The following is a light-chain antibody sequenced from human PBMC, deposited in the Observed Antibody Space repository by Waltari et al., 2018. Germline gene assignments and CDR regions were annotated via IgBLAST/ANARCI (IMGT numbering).Light chain of an antibody. Sequence: DIQMTQSPSSLSASVGDRVTINCRASQGINTYLSWYQQKPGQPPRRLFYTSTTLESGVPSRSSAIGSGTEFTLTSNSLQPEDFAFYFCLQYNSQPWTFGQGTKVEIK. J-gene: IGKJ1*01. CDR2: TST. CDR3: LQYNSQPWT. CDR1: QGINTY. V-gene: IGKV1-17*01.